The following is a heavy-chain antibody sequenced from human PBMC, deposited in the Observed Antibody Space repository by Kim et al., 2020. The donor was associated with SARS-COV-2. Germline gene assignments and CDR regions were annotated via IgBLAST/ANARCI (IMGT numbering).Heavy chain of an antibody. CDR3: ARRVAASGTVLGY. V-gene: IGHV1-8*01. Sequence: YAQRFQGRVNMTRNTSISTAYMEWSSLRSEDTAVYYCARRVAASGTVLGYWGQGTLVTVSS. D-gene: IGHD6-13*01. J-gene: IGHJ4*02.